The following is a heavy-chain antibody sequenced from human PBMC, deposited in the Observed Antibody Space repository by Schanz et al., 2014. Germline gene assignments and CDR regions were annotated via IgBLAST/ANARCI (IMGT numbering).Heavy chain of an antibody. CDR1: GFTFSSHW. CDR3: ARKMKLGVYGGKGDDALDI. J-gene: IGHJ3*02. D-gene: IGHD4-17*01. CDR2: INSVGSNT. V-gene: IGHV3-74*02. Sequence: EVQLLESGGGLVQPGGSLRLSCAASGFTFSSHWMHWVRQDPGKGLVWVARINSVGSNTDYADSVTGRFTISRDNAKNTLYLQMNTLRAEGTDVYYCARKMKLGVYGGKGDDALDIWGQGTMVTVSS.